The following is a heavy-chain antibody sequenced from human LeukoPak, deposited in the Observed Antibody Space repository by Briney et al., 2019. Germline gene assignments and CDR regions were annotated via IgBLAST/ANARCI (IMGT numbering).Heavy chain of an antibody. Sequence: GGSLRLSCAASGLNFSSRWMNWVRQAPGQGLEWVASIKEDGSEKHYVDSVKGRFTISRDDGKNSLYLQMNSLRAEDTAVYYCARDSGWWRFDFWGQGTLVTVSS. V-gene: IGHV3-7*03. CDR2: IKEDGSEK. CDR1: GLNFSSRW. CDR3: ARDSGWWRFDF. D-gene: IGHD6-13*01. J-gene: IGHJ4*02.